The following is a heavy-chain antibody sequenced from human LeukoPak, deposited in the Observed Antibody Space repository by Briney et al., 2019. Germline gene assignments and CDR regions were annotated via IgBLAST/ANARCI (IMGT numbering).Heavy chain of an antibody. V-gene: IGHV4-59*02. CDR3: ARGRGVTIFGVVINLEYFQH. CDR1: GGSVSSYY. CDR2: MYYSGST. D-gene: IGHD3-3*01. Sequence: SETLSLTCTVSGGSVSSYYWSWIRQPPGKGLEWIGYMYYSGSTNYNPSLKSRVTISIDTSKNQFSLKLSSVTAADTAVYYCARGRGVTIFGVVINLEYFQHWGQGTLVTVSS. J-gene: IGHJ1*01.